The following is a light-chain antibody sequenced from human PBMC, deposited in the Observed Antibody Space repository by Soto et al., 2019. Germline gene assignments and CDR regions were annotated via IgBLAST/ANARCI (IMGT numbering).Light chain of an antibody. V-gene: IGKV1D-12*01. CDR1: QGIRW. CDR2: DAS. CDR3: QQANSFPLT. J-gene: IGKJ4*01. Sequence: DIQLTQSPSSVSASVGYRVTITCRASQGIRWLSWYHQKLGKAPNLLIYDASTLQTGVPSRFSGSGSGTDFTLTISNLQPEDFATYYCQQANSFPLTFGGGTKVDIK.